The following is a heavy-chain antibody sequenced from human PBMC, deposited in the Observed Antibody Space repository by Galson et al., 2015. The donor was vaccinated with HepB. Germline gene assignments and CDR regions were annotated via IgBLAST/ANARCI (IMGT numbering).Heavy chain of an antibody. CDR1: GYTFTSYG. J-gene: IGHJ2*01. CDR3: ARDPSSTGSTFDL. V-gene: IGHV1-69*13. Sequence: SVKVSCKASGYTFTSYGISWVRQAPGQGLEWMGGIIPIFGTANYAQKFQGRVTITADESTSTAYMELSSLRSEDTAVYYCARDPSSTGSTFDLWGRGTLVTVSS. CDR2: IIPIFGTA. D-gene: IGHD3-9*01.